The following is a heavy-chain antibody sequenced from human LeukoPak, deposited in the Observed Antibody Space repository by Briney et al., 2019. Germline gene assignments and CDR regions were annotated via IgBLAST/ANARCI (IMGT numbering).Heavy chain of an antibody. V-gene: IGHV6-1*01. J-gene: IGHJ4*02. CDR1: GDRVFSKIAP. CDR3: ARDRPLIAARRRTGIAAAGTFDY. D-gene: IGHD6-13*01. CDR2: KYYRSKWYN. Sequence: SQTLSLTCAISGDRVFSKIAPWNWIRQSPSRGLEWLGRKYYRSKWYNDYAVSVKSRITINPDTSKNQFSLQLNSVTPEDTAVYYCARDRPLIAARRRTGIAAAGTFDYWGQGTLVTVSS.